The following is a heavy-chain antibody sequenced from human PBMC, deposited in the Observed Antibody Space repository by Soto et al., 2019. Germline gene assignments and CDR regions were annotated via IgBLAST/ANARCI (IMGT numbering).Heavy chain of an antibody. CDR1: GGSITNSY. CDR3: AIRGHAVLRGISSHYMDV. V-gene: IGHV4-59*08. D-gene: IGHD2-8*02. Sequence: SETLSLTCTVSGGSITNSYWSWIRQSPGKGLEWIGYIYYSGTTNYNPSLGSRVTISADTSRNQFSLQLASVTAADTAVYYCAIRGHAVLRGISSHYMDVWGKGTTVTVSS. CDR2: IYYSGTT. J-gene: IGHJ6*03.